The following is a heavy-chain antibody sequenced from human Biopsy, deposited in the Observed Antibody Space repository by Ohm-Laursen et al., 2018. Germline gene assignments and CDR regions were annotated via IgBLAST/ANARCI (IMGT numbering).Heavy chain of an antibody. V-gene: IGHV1-2*02. CDR1: GYRITGHY. D-gene: IGHD2-2*01. CDR3: ARGHQLSYSGLDYDYYGMDV. Sequence: VASVKVSCNASGYRITGHYIYWVRQAPGKGLEWMGWINPNTDGTYYAQRFRGRVTFTSDTSISTAYMEVSTLRSDDTAVYYCARGHQLSYSGLDYDYYGMDVWGQGTSVSVSS. CDR2: INPNTDGT. J-gene: IGHJ6*02.